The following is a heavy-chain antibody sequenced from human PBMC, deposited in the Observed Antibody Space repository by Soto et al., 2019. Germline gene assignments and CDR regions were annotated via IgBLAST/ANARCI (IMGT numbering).Heavy chain of an antibody. CDR3: TTDSKDIVVVPAATSYYYYYYGMDV. CDR2: IKSKTDGGTT. J-gene: IGHJ6*02. D-gene: IGHD2-2*01. CDR1: GFTFSNAW. V-gene: IGHV3-15*07. Sequence: EVQLVESGGGLVKPGGSLRLSCAASGFTFSNAWMNWVRQAPGKGLEWVGRIKSKTDGGTTDYAAPVKGRFTISRDDLKNTLYLQMNSLKTEDTAVYYCTTDSKDIVVVPAATSYYYYYYGMDVWGQGTTVTVSS.